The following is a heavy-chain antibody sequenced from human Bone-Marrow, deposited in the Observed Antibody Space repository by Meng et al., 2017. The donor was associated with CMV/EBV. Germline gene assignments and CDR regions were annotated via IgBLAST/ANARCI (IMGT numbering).Heavy chain of an antibody. CDR2: INPSGGST. V-gene: IGHV1-46*01. J-gene: IGHJ6*01. D-gene: IGHD3-3*01. CDR3: ARDTGYDFWSGYFFRGGMDV. Sequence: ASVKVSCKASGYTFTSYYMHWVRQAPGQGLEWMGIINPSGGSTSYAQKFQGRVTISVDTSKNQFSLKLSSVTAADTAVYYCARDTGYDFWSGYFFRGGMDVWGQGTTVTGSS. CDR1: GYTFTSYY.